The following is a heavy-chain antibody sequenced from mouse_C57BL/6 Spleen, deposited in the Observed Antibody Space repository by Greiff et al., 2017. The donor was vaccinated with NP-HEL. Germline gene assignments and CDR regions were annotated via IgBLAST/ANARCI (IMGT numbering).Heavy chain of an antibody. CDR3: TGWATVVAFDY. Sequence: EVMLVESGGGLVQPGGSMKLSCVASGFTFSNYWMNWVRQSPEKGLEWVAQIRLKSDNYATHYAESVKGRFTISRDDSKSSVYLQMNNLRAEDTGIYYCTGWATVVAFDYWGQGTTLTVSS. V-gene: IGHV6-3*01. D-gene: IGHD1-1*01. CDR2: IRLKSDNYAT. J-gene: IGHJ2*01. CDR1: GFTFSNYW.